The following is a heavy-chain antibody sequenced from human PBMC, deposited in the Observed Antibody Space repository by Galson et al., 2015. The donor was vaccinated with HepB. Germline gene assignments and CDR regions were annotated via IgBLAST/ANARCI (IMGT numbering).Heavy chain of an antibody. V-gene: IGHV4-31*03. CDR1: GGSTSSDGYY. CDR3: ARDCGFWIESRYYYYMDV. J-gene: IGHJ6*03. Sequence: TLSLTCTVSGGSTSSDGYYWSWIRPHPGKGLEWIGYIHYSGSTYYNPSLESRVTISIETSKNQFSLRLSSVPSAETAVYYCARDCGFWIESRYYYYMDVWGKGATVTVSS. D-gene: IGHD2-21*01. CDR2: IHYSGST.